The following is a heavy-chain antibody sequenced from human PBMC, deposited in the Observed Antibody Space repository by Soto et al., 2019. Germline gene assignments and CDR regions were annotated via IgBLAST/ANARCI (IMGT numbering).Heavy chain of an antibody. Sequence: PGGSLRLSCAASGFTFSSYAMSWFRQAPGKGREWGAAISFRGGSTYYANSVKVRFTISRDNSKNTLYLQINSLRAEDTAVYYCAKVYYYDSSGYYSDDATLDYWGQGPLVTVS. J-gene: IGHJ4*02. CDR1: GFTFSSYA. D-gene: IGHD3-22*01. CDR2: ISFRGGST. CDR3: AKVYYYDSSGYYSDDATLDY. V-gene: IGHV3-23*01.